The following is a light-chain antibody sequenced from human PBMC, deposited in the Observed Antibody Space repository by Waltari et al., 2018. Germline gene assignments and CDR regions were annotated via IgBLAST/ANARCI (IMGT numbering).Light chain of an antibody. J-gene: IGKJ1*01. CDR2: DAS. V-gene: IGKV3-11*01. CDR3: QRRGT. CDR1: QSFSSY. Sequence: EIVLTQSPATLSLSPGERATLPCRASQSFSSYLAWYQQKPGQAPRLLIYDASNRATGIPARFSGSGSGTDFTLTISSLEPEDFAFYYCQRRGTFGQGTKVEIK.